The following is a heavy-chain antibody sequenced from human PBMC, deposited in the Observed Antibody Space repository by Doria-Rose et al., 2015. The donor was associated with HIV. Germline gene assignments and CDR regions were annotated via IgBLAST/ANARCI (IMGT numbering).Heavy chain of an antibody. J-gene: IGHJ4*02. V-gene: IGHV2-26*01. Sequence: QVTLKESGPVLVKPTETLTLTCTVSGVSLSSPGMGVSWIRQPPGKALEWLANIFSDDERSYKTSLKSRLTISSGTSKSQVVLTMTDMDPVDTATYYCARIKSSRWYHKYYFDFWGQGTLVIVSA. D-gene: IGHD6-13*01. CDR3: ARIKSSRWYHKYYFDF. CDR2: IFSDDER. CDR1: GVSLSSPGMG.